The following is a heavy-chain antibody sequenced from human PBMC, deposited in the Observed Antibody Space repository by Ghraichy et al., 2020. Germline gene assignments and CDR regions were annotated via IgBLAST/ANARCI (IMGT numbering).Heavy chain of an antibody. V-gene: IGHV3-33*01. CDR3: ARDLCILRSDWYGDAFDI. Sequence: GGSLRLSCAASEFTFNGYGMTWVRQAPGKGLEWVSVIWYDGSNKYYADSVKGRFTISRDNSKNTLYLQMNSLRAEDTAVYYCARDLCILRSDWYGDAFDIWGQGTRVTVSS. J-gene: IGHJ3*02. D-gene: IGHD2-21*02. CDR1: EFTFNGYG. CDR2: IWYDGSNK.